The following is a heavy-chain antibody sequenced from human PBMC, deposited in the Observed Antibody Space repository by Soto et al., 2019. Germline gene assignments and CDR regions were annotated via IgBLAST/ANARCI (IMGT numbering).Heavy chain of an antibody. D-gene: IGHD2-21*02. CDR2: IYHSGTT. Sequence: QVQLQESGPGLVKPSQTLSLTCTVSGDSISSGGYYWNWIRQHPGKGLEWIGNIYHSGTTYYNPSLKSRVTISVDTSKNQFSLKLSSVTAADTAVYYCARDPHNDFAFDYWGQGTLVTVSS. CDR1: GDSISSGGYY. J-gene: IGHJ4*02. CDR3: ARDPHNDFAFDY. V-gene: IGHV4-31*03.